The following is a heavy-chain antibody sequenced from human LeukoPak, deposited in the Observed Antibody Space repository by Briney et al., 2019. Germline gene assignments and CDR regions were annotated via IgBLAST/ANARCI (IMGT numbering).Heavy chain of an antibody. J-gene: IGHJ4*02. CDR2: IYYSGNT. Sequence: SETLSLTCAVSGVSISSSNSYWGWIRQPPGKGLEWIGSIYYSGNTYYNASLKSRVTISVDTSKNQFSLKLSSVTAADTAVYYCAGEYYYGSGNYYNRIDYWGQGTLVTVSS. CDR1: GVSISSSNSY. CDR3: AGEYYYGSGNYYNRIDY. V-gene: IGHV4-39*01. D-gene: IGHD3-10*01.